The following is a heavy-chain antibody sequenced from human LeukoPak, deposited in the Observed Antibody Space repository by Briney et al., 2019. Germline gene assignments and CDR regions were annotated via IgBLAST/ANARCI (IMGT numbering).Heavy chain of an antibody. CDR2: ISGSGGTT. V-gene: IGHV3-23*01. J-gene: IGHJ4*02. D-gene: IGHD2-15*01. CDR3: AKDRSGGSGFADFDY. CDR1: GFTFSNYA. Sequence: QPGGSLRLSCAASGFTFSNYAMGWVRQAPGQGLEWVSGISGSGGTTIYTDSVKGRFTISRDTSKNTLYLQMNSLRAEDTAVYYCAKDRSGGSGFADFDYWGQGTLVTVSS.